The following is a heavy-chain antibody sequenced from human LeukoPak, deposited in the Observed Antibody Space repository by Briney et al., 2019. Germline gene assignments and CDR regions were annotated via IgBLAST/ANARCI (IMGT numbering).Heavy chain of an antibody. Sequence: GGSLRLSCAASGFTFSSYAMSWVSQAPGKGLEWVSAISGSGGSTYYADSVKGRFTISRDNSKNTLYLQMNSLRAEDTAVYYCAKDLNSDGSSGYYSPVNDYWGQGTLVTVSS. V-gene: IGHV3-23*01. D-gene: IGHD3-22*01. CDR3: AKDLNSDGSSGYYSPVNDY. J-gene: IGHJ4*02. CDR2: ISGSGGST. CDR1: GFTFSSYA.